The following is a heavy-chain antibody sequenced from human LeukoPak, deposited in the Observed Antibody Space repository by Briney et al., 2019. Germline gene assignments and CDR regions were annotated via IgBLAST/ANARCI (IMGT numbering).Heavy chain of an antibody. Sequence: ASVKVSCKASGYTFTSYAIHWVRQAPGQTLEWMGWISVGNGYTEYSQRFQGRVTITRDTSANTAYMELSSLRSEDTAVYYCVKGRGSSWSDAFDYWGQGTLVTVSS. D-gene: IGHD6-13*01. CDR2: ISVGNGYT. CDR1: GYTFTSYA. CDR3: VKGRGSSWSDAFDY. V-gene: IGHV1-3*01. J-gene: IGHJ4*02.